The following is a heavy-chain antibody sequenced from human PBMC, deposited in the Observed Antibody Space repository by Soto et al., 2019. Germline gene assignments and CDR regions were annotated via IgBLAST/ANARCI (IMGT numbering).Heavy chain of an antibody. CDR1: GGSISSYY. V-gene: IGHV4-59*08. Sequence: SETLSLTCTVSGGSISSYYWSWIRQPPGKGLEWIGYIYYSGDTNYNPSLKSRVTISVDTSKNQFSLKLSSVTAADTAVYYCARQTGYYYYMDVWGKGTTVTVSS. J-gene: IGHJ6*03. CDR3: ARQTGYYYYMDV. CDR2: IYYSGDT.